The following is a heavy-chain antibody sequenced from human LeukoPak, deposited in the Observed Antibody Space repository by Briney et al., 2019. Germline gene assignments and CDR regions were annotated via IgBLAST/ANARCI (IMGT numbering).Heavy chain of an antibody. CDR1: GFTFGDYY. CDR2: ISSSGSTI. CDR3: ARVWIQLWLAFDY. Sequence: GGSLRLSCAASGFTFGDYYMSWIRQAPGKGLEWVSYISSSGSTIYYADSVKGRFTISRDNAKNSLYLQMNSLRAEDTAVYYCARVWIQLWLAFDYWGQGTLVTVSS. V-gene: IGHV3-11*04. J-gene: IGHJ4*02. D-gene: IGHD5-18*01.